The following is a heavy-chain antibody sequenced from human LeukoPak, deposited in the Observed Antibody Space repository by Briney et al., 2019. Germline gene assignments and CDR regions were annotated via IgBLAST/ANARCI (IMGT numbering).Heavy chain of an antibody. Sequence: PSETLSLTCTVSGGSISSGDYYWRWSRQPPGKGLEWIGYIYYSGSTYYNPSLKSRVTISVDTSKNQFSLKLSSVTAADTAVYYCARDWVVLLWFGELSHGMDVWGKGTTVTVSS. V-gene: IGHV4-30-4*01. D-gene: IGHD3-10*01. CDR3: ARDWVVLLWFGELSHGMDV. CDR1: GGSISSGDYY. J-gene: IGHJ6*04. CDR2: IYYSGST.